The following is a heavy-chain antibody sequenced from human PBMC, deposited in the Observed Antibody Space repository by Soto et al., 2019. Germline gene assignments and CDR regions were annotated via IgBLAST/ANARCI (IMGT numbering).Heavy chain of an antibody. J-gene: IGHJ6*02. Sequence: QVQLVESGGGVVQPGRSLRLSCAASGFTFSSYAMHWVRQAPGKGLEWVAVISYDGSNKYYADSVKGRITISRDNSKHTLYLQMNSLRAEDTAVYYCARDLVGKGSSSWYCGMDVWGQGTTVTVSS. CDR3: ARDLVGKGSSSWYCGMDV. CDR1: GFTFSSYA. D-gene: IGHD6-13*01. V-gene: IGHV3-30-3*01. CDR2: ISYDGSNK.